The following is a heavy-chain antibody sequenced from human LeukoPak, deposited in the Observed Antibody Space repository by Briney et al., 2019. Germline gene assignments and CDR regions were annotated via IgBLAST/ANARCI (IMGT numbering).Heavy chain of an antibody. J-gene: IGHJ4*02. V-gene: IGHV3-9*01. D-gene: IGHD3-3*01. CDR1: GFTFDDYA. CDR2: NSWNSVGI. CDR3: ARSCRSGYWSGFDY. Sequence: GGSLRLSCAASGFTFDDYAMHWVRHAAGEGLGCVSGNSWNSVGIGYAHSVKGRCTISRDNAKNSLYLQMNSQRAEDTALYYCARSCRSGYWSGFDYWGQGTLVTVSS.